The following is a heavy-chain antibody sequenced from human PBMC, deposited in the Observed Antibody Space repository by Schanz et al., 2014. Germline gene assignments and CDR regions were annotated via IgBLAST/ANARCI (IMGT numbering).Heavy chain of an antibody. V-gene: IGHV3-33*08. CDR3: ARAHGNNWYGKGLDY. D-gene: IGHD1-1*01. Sequence: GQLAESGGGLVQPGRSLRLSCAASGFTFSSYAMHWVRQAPGKGLEWVAVIWSDGSTKYYADSVKGRFTISRDNSKNTLYLQMNSLRADDTAVYFCARAHGNNWYGKGLDYWGQGTQVTVSS. CDR1: GFTFSSYA. CDR2: IWSDGSTK. J-gene: IGHJ4*02.